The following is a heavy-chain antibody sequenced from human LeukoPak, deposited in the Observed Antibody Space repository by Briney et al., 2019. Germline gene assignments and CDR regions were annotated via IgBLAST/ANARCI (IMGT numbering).Heavy chain of an antibody. D-gene: IGHD3-16*01. J-gene: IGHJ6*03. V-gene: IGHV1-18*01. CDR3: ARVRGAGYMDV. CDR2: ISAYNGNT. Sequence: ASVKVSCKASGYTFTSYGISWVRQAPGQGLEWMGWISAYNGNTNYAQKLQGRVTMTTDTSTSTVYMELKSLRSDDTAIYYCARVRGAGYMDVWGNGTTVIISS. CDR1: GYTFTSYG.